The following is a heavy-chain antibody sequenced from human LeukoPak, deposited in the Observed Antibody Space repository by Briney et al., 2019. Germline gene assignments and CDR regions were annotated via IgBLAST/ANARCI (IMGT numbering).Heavy chain of an antibody. J-gene: IGHJ6*03. V-gene: IGHV4-61*02. CDR3: ARVYDFWGGFRNYYYYYYMDV. Sequence: PSETLSLTCIVSGGSISSGSYYWSWIRQPAGKGLEWIGRIYTSGSTNYNPSLKSRVTISVDTSKNQFSLKLSSVTAADTAVYYCARVYDFWGGFRNYYYYYYMDVWGKGTTVTVSS. CDR2: IYTSGST. D-gene: IGHD3-3*01. CDR1: GGSISSGSYY.